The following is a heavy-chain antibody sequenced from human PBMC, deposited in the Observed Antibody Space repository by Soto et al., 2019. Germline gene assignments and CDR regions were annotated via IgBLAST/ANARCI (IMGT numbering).Heavy chain of an antibody. CDR2: IYKSGNT. J-gene: IGHJ4*01. V-gene: IGHV4-34*09. D-gene: IGHD3-3*01. CDR1: AGSFSGHY. Sequence: SETLSLTCVVYAGSFSGHYWSWIRQPPGKGLEYIGYIYKSGNTYYNPSLRSRVSVSIDTSTNQFSLKLSSVTAGDTAVYYCARGLGDYYFDFWGHGSLVTVSS. CDR3: ARGLGDYYFDF.